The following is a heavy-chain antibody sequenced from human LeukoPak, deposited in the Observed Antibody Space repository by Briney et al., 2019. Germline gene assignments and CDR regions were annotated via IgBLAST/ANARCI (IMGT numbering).Heavy chain of an antibody. D-gene: IGHD4-17*01. CDR1: GGTFSSYA. Sequence: SVKVSRKASGGTFSSYAISWVRQAPGQGLEWMGGIIPIFGTANYAQKFQGRVTITADESTSTAYMELSSLRSEDTAVYYCARVVTTTRYYYYYMDVWGKGTTVTVSS. CDR3: ARVVTTTRYYYYYMDV. J-gene: IGHJ6*03. V-gene: IGHV1-69*01. CDR2: IIPIFGTA.